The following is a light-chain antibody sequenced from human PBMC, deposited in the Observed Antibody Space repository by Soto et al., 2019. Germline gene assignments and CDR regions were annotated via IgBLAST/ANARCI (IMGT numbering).Light chain of an antibody. V-gene: IGLV1-44*01. CDR2: IND. CDR3: ASWDDRLKGYV. CDR1: RSNIGSNS. Sequence: QSVLTQPPSVSGTPGQRGIISCSGSRSNIGSNSVNWYQQLPGTAPILLIYINDQRPSGVPDRFSGSTSGTSVSLAISGLQSEDEADYYCASWDDRLKGYVFGTGTKGTVL. J-gene: IGLJ1*01.